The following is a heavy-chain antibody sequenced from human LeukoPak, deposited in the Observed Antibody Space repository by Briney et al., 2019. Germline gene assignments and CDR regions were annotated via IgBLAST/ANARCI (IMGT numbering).Heavy chain of an antibody. CDR3: ARGDYGGNSYY. D-gene: IGHD4-23*01. CDR1: GGSFSGYY. V-gene: IGHV4-34*01. CDR2: INHSGST. Sequence: SETLSLTCAVYGGSFSGYYWSWIRHPPGKGLEWIGEINHSGSTNYNPSLKSRVTISVDTSKNQFSLKLSSVTAADTAVYYCARGDYGGNSYYWGQGTLVTVSS. J-gene: IGHJ4*02.